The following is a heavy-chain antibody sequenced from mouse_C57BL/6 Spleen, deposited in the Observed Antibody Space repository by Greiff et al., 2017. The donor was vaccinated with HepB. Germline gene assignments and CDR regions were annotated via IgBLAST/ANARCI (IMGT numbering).Heavy chain of an antibody. CDR2: INPSNGGT. CDR3: AREFITTVDWYFDV. J-gene: IGHJ1*03. D-gene: IGHD1-1*01. V-gene: IGHV1-53*01. Sequence: QVQLQQPGTELVKPGASVKLSCKASGYTFTSYWMHWVKQRPGQGLEWIGNINPSNGGTNYNEKFKSKATLTVDKSSSTAYMQLSSLTSEDSAVYYCAREFITTVDWYFDVWGTGTTVTVSS. CDR1: GYTFTSYW.